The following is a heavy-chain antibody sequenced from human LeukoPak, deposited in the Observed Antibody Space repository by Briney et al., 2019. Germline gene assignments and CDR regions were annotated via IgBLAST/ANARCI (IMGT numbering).Heavy chain of an antibody. CDR1: GYTLTSYD. J-gene: IGHJ4*02. D-gene: IGHD7-27*01. Sequence: ASVKVSCKASGYTLTSYDFNWVRQATGQRPEWMGWMSPNSGDTGYAQKFQDRVTMTRNTSISTAYMELSSLRSDDTAVNYCARGPPNWGYDYWGPGTLVTVSS. V-gene: IGHV1-8*01. CDR2: MSPNSGDT. CDR3: ARGPPNWGYDY.